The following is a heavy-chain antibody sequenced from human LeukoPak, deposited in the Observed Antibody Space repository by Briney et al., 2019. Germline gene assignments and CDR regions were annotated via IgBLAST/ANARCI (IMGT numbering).Heavy chain of an antibody. J-gene: IGHJ4*02. V-gene: IGHV3-21*01. CDR2: ISSSSSYI. D-gene: IGHD3-3*01. CDR3: ARDDVGLEWLSKYYFDY. CDR1: GFTFSSYS. Sequence: PGGSLRLSCAASGFTFSSYSMNWVRQAPGKGLEWVSSISSSSSYIYYADSVKGRFTISRDNAKNSLYLQMNSLRAEDTAVYYCARDDVGLEWLSKYYFDYWGQGTLVTVSS.